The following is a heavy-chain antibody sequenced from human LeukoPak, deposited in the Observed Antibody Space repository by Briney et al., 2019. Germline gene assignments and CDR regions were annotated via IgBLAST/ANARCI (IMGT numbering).Heavy chain of an antibody. CDR2: INPNSGGT. J-gene: IGHJ4*02. CDR1: GYTFTGYY. V-gene: IGHV1-2*02. Sequence: ASVKVSCTASGYTFTGYYMHWVRQAPGQGLEWMGWINPNSGGTNYAQKFQGRVTMTRDTSISTAYMELSRLRSDDTAVYYCALNYYDSSRYYLRYFDYWGQGTLVTVSS. D-gene: IGHD3-22*01. CDR3: ALNYYDSSRYYLRYFDY.